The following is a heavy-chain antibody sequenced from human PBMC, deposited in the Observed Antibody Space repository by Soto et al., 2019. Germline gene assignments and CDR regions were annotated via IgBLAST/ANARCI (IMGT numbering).Heavy chain of an antibody. Sequence: GGSLRLSCAASGFTFSSYWMHWVRQAPGKGLVWVSRINSDGSSTSYADSVKGRFTISRDNAKNTLYLQMNSLRAEDTAVYYCARERYCSSTSCYQSYYMDVWGKGTTVTVSS. V-gene: IGHV3-74*01. CDR3: ARERYCSSTSCYQSYYMDV. J-gene: IGHJ6*03. CDR1: GFTFSSYW. D-gene: IGHD2-2*01. CDR2: INSDGSST.